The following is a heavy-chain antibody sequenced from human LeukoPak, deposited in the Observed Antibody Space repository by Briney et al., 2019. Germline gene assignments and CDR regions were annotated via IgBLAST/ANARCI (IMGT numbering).Heavy chain of an antibody. V-gene: IGHV3-20*04. CDR1: GFTFDDFG. CDR3: ARDSLTMIVGRQKRGLDY. D-gene: IGHD3-22*01. J-gene: IGHJ4*02. Sequence: GGSLRLSCAASGFTFDDFGMSWVRQAPGKGLEWVSGINWNGGSTGYVDSVKGRFTISRDNGKNSLYLQMNSLRAEDTAVYYCARDSLTMIVGRQKRGLDYWGQGTLVTVSS. CDR2: INWNGGST.